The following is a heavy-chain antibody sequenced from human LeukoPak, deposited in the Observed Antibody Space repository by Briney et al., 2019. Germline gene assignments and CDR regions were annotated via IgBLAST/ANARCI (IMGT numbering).Heavy chain of an antibody. CDR3: ARDRRYYGSGSSSPGFDP. V-gene: IGHV1-2*02. D-gene: IGHD3-10*01. CDR1: GYTFTDYF. J-gene: IGHJ5*02. CDR2: INPNSGGT. Sequence: ASVKVSCKSSGYTFTDYFIHWVRQDPGQGLEWVGWINPNSGGTNYAQKFQGRVTMTRDTSISTAYMELSRLRSDDTAVYYCARDRRYYGSGSSSPGFDPWGQGTLVTVSS.